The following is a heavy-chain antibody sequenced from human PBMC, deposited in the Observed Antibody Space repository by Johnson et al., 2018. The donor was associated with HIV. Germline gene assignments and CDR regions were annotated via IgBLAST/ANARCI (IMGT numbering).Heavy chain of an antibody. CDR3: ARAPEVRGVDAVDV. CDR2: IRYDGSNK. Sequence: QVQLVESGGGVVQPGRSLRLSCAASGFTFSDYYMSWIRQAPGKGLEWVAFIRYDGSNKYYADSVKGRFTISRDNSKNTLYLQMNSLRAEDTAVYYCARAPEVRGVDAVDVWGQGTVVTVSS. D-gene: IGHD3-10*01. CDR1: GFTFSDYY. V-gene: IGHV3-30*02. J-gene: IGHJ3*01.